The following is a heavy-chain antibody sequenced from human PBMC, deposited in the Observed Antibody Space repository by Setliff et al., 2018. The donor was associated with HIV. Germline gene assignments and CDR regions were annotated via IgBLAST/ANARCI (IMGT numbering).Heavy chain of an antibody. J-gene: IGHJ3*02. D-gene: IGHD3-22*01. CDR2: IHHSGST. CDR1: GYSISSGYY. CDR3: ARSKSTDYDYYDSTGGRLGAFDI. V-gene: IGHV4-38-2*01. Sequence: LSLTCAVSGYSISSGYYWGWIRQSPGKGLEWIGDIHHSGSTYYNPSLKSRVSISVDKSKNHLSLDLTSVTAADSAVYYCARSKSTDYDYYDSTGGRLGAFDIWGQGTMVTVSS.